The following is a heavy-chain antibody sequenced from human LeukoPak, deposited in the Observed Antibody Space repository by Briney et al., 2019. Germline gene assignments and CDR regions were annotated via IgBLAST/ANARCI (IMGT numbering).Heavy chain of an antibody. CDR2: IYSGGST. CDR1: GFTVSSNY. CDR3: ARVGPYSNARGYYFDY. V-gene: IGHV3-66*01. D-gene: IGHD4-11*01. Sequence: GGSLRLSCAASGFTVSSNYMSWVRQAPGKGLEWVSVIYSGGSTYYADSVKGRFTISRDNSKNMLYLQMNSLRAEDTAVYYCARVGPYSNARGYYFDYWGQGTLVTVSS. J-gene: IGHJ4*02.